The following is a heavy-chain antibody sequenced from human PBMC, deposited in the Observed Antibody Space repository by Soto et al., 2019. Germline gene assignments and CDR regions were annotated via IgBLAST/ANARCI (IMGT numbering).Heavy chain of an antibody. V-gene: IGHV4-4*02. CDR1: SGSISSNW. D-gene: IGHD2-21*01. J-gene: IGHJ1*01. CDR3: SSQTYRCAWHH. CDR2: IYHCGST. Sequence: QVQLQESGPRLVKPSGTLSLTCAVSSGSISSNWWSWVRQPPGKGLAWIGEIYHCGSTNNNPSLKGRVTTSVDKSKDHFSLDLSSVAAAAAAVYYCSSQTYRCAWHHWGQGTQVTVSS.